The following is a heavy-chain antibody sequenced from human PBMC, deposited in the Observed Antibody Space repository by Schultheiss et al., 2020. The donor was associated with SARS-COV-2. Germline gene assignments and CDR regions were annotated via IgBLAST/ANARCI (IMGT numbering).Heavy chain of an antibody. Sequence: GGSLRLSCAASGFTFDDYGMRWVRQGPGKGLDWVSSLNWNGVSTSYGDSVKGRFTISRDNAKNSLYLQMNSLRAEDTAVYYCARDEGLMVYASSYYYGMDVWGQGTTVTVSS. CDR1: GFTFDDYG. D-gene: IGHD2-8*01. V-gene: IGHV3-20*04. J-gene: IGHJ6*02. CDR2: LNWNGVST. CDR3: ARDEGLMVYASSYYYGMDV.